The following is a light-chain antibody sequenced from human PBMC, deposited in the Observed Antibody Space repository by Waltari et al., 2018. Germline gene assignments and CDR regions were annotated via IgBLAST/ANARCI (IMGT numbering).Light chain of an antibody. CDR1: QSISIY. CDR3: QQLNSYPRPFT. J-gene: IGKJ3*01. CDR2: AAS. V-gene: IGKV1-17*01. Sequence: DIQVTQSPSSLSASVGDRVTITCRASQSISIYLNWYQQKPGKAPKPLIPAASSLQGGVPSRFSGSGSGTEFTLTISSLQPEDFATYYCQQLNSYPRPFTFGPGTKVDIK.